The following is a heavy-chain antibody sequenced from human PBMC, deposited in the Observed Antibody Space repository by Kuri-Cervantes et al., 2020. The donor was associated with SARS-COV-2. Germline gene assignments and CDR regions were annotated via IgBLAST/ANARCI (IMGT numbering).Heavy chain of an antibody. CDR3: ARHEGYCSGGSCYYYYYMDV. Sequence: GESLKISCAASGFTFINAWMTWVRQAPGKGLEWVGRIKSNTYGGTTDYAEPVKGRFTISRDNAKNSLYLQMNSLRAEDTAVYYCARHEGYCSGGSCYYYYYMDVWGKGTTVTVSS. V-gene: IGHV3-15*01. D-gene: IGHD2-15*01. J-gene: IGHJ6*03. CDR1: GFTFINAW. CDR2: IKSNTYGGTT.